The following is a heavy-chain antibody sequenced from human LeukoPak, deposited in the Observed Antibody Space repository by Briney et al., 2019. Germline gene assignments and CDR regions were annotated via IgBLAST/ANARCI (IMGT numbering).Heavy chain of an antibody. CDR3: ARDWYYYGSGSSY. D-gene: IGHD3-10*01. CDR1: GFIVSSNY. Sequence: GGSLRLSCAASGFIVSSNYMSWVRQAPGKGLDWVSVIYSGGSTYYADSVKGRFTISRDNSKNTLYLQMNSLRAEDTAVYYCARDWYYYGSGSSYWGQGTLVTVSS. J-gene: IGHJ4*02. CDR2: IYSGGST. V-gene: IGHV3-66*01.